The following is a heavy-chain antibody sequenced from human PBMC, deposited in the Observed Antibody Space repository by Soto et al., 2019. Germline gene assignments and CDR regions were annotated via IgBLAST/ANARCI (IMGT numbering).Heavy chain of an antibody. CDR2: ISGSGGST. V-gene: IGHV3-23*01. Sequence: GGSLRLSCAASGFTFSSYAMSWVRQAPGKGLEWVSAISGSGGSTYYADSGKGRFTISRDNSKNTLYLQMNSLRAEDKAVYYCAKDYDRTGAFDIWGQGTMVTVSS. D-gene: IGHD3-3*01. CDR3: AKDYDRTGAFDI. CDR1: GFTFSSYA. J-gene: IGHJ3*02.